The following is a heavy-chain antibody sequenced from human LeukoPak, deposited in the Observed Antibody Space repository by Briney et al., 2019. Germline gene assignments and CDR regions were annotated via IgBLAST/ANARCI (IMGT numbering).Heavy chain of an antibody. J-gene: IGHJ4*02. CDR3: ARLGSSGYSGIDY. CDR2: IYYSGST. CDR1: GGSISSYY. Sequence: SETLSLTCTVSGGSISSYYWSWIRQPPGKGLEWIGYIYYSGSTNYNPSLKSRVTISVDTSKNQFSLKLSSVTAADTAVYYCARLGSSGYSGIDYWGQGPLVTVSS. V-gene: IGHV4-59*08. D-gene: IGHD3-22*01.